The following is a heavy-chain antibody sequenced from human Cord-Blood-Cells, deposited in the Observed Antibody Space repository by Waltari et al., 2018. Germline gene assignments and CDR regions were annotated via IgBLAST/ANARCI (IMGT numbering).Heavy chain of an antibody. D-gene: IGHD2-2*01. Sequence: QVQLQESGPGLVKPSQTLSLTCTVSGGSISSGSYYWSWIRQPAGKGLEWIGYIYTSGSTNYHPSLRSRVTRSVDTSKNQFSLKLSSVTAADTAVYYCARSYCSSTSCSFDYWGQGTLVTVSS. CDR1: GGSISSGSYY. CDR2: IYTSGST. J-gene: IGHJ4*02. V-gene: IGHV4-61*09. CDR3: ARSYCSSTSCSFDY.